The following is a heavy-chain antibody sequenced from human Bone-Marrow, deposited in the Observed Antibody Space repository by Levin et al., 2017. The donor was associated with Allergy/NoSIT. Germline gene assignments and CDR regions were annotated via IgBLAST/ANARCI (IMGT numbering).Heavy chain of an antibody. V-gene: IGHV3-23*01. CDR2: ISGSGGST. Sequence: LSLTCAASGFYFSGNVMNWVRQAPGKGLDWVSAISGSGGSTDYADSVKGRFTISRDNSKNTLYLQMDSLRAEDTAVYYCAKRGVVTSTLDYWGQGTLVTVSS. J-gene: IGHJ4*02. CDR1: GFYFSGNV. D-gene: IGHD2-21*02. CDR3: AKRGVVTSTLDY.